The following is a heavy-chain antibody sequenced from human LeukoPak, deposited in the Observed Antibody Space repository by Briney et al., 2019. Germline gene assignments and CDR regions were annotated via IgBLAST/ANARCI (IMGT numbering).Heavy chain of an antibody. CDR2: IRSKAKSYAT. CDR1: GFTFSGSG. J-gene: IGHJ3*02. V-gene: IGHV3-73*01. Sequence: PGGSLRLSCAASGFTFSGSGIHWVRQASGKGLEWVGRIRSKAKSYATAYAASVKGRFTISRDDSKNTAYLQMNSLKIEDTAVYYCTSGCPGDTCYSYAFDIWGQGTMVTVSS. D-gene: IGHD2-15*01. CDR3: TSGCPGDTCYSYAFDI.